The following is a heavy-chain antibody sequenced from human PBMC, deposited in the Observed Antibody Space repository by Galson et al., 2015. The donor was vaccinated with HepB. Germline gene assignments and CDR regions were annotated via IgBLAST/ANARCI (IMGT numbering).Heavy chain of an antibody. J-gene: IGHJ5*02. D-gene: IGHD5/OR15-5a*01. CDR3: ARDRGIERRTYQEYNWFDP. CDR2: IWYDGSNK. Sequence: SLRLSCAASGFTFSSYGMHWVRQAPGKGLEWVAVIWYDGSNKYYADSVKGRFTISRDSSKNTLYLQMNSLRAEDTAVYYCARDRGIERRTYQEYNWFDPWGQGTLVTVSS. V-gene: IGHV3-33*01. CDR1: GFTFSSYG.